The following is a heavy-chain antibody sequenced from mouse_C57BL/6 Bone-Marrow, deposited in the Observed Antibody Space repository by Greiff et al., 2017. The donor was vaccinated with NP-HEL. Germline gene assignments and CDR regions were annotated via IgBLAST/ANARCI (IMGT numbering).Heavy chain of an antibody. CDR1: GFNIKDYY. CDR2: IDPGDGGT. V-gene: IGHV14-2*01. CDR3: ANAMDY. J-gene: IGHJ4*01. Sequence: EVQLQQSGAELVKPGASVKLSCTASGFNIKDYYMHWVKQRTEQGLEWIGRIDPGDGGTKYAPKFQGKATITADTSSNTAYLQVSSLTSEDTAVYYCANAMDYWGQGTSVTVSS.